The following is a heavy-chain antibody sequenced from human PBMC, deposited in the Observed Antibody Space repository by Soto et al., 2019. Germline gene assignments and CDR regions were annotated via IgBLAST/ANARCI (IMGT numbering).Heavy chain of an antibody. CDR3: ARDRIFYIQGRYYYVMDV. CDR1: GFTFSSYG. D-gene: IGHD3-3*01. J-gene: IGHJ6*01. V-gene: IGHV3-33*01. Sequence: PGGSLRLSCAASGFTFSSYGMHWVRQAPGKGLEWVAVIWYDGSNKYYADSVKGRFTISRDNSKNTLYLQMNSLRAEDTAVYYCARDRIFYIQGRYYYVMDVWTQRTTDTVSS. CDR2: IWYDGSNK.